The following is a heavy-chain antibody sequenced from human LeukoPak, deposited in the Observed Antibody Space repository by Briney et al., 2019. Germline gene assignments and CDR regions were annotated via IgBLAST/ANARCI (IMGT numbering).Heavy chain of an antibody. D-gene: IGHD5-18*01. Sequence: GGSLRLSCAASGFTFSSYSMYWVRQAPGKGLEWVSSISSSSSYIYYADSVKGRFTISRDNAKNSLYLQMNSLRAEDTAVYYCARDSGYSYGYDYWGQGTLVTVSS. CDR3: ARDSGYSYGYDY. J-gene: IGHJ4*02. V-gene: IGHV3-21*01. CDR2: ISSSSSYI. CDR1: GFTFSSYS.